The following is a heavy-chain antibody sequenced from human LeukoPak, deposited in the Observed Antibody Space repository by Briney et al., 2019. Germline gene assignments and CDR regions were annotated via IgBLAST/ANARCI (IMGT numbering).Heavy chain of an antibody. V-gene: IGHV4-39*07. CDR1: GGSISSSSYY. J-gene: IGHJ4*02. D-gene: IGHD3-10*01. CDR2: FYYSGST. Sequence: PSETLSLTCTVSGGSISSSSYYWGWIRQPPGKGLEWIGSFYYSGSTYYNPSLKSRVTISVDTSKNQFSLKLSSVTAADTAVYYCARVITMVRGVIIRVFDYWGQGTLVTVSS. CDR3: ARVITMVRGVIIRVFDY.